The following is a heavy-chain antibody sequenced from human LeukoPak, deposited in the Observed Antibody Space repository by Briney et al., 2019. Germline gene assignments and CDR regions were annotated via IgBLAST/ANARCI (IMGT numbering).Heavy chain of an antibody. CDR2: IYYSGST. D-gene: IGHD4-17*01. CDR3: ARSADYGDYVGHWTDI. J-gene: IGHJ3*02. Sequence: NSSETLSLTCTVSGGSISSYYWSWIRQPPGKGLEWIGYIYYSGSTNYNPSLKSRVTISVDTSKDQFSLKLSSVTAADTAVYYCARSADYGDYVGHWTDIWGQGTMVTVSS. V-gene: IGHV4-59*01. CDR1: GGSISSYY.